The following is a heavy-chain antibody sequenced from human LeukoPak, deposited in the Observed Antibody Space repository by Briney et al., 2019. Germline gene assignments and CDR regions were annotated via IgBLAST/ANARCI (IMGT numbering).Heavy chain of an antibody. CDR3: ARGGDTELPAEFDN. V-gene: IGHV3-48*03. CDR1: GFTFSSYE. Sequence: GGSLRLSCAASGFTFSSYEMNWVRQAPGKGLEWVSYISSSGSTIYYADSVKGRFTISRDNAKNSLYLQMNSLRAEDTAVYYCARGGDTELPAEFDNWGQGTLVTVSS. D-gene: IGHD2-15*01. J-gene: IGHJ4*02. CDR2: ISSSGSTI.